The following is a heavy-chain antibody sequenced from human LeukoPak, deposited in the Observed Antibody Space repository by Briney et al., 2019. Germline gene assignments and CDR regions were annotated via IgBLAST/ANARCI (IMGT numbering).Heavy chain of an antibody. CDR2: ISYSGST. J-gene: IGHJ4*02. CDR1: GASISNGDYY. D-gene: IGHD6-13*01. CDR3: ARSTAAGTYYFDY. V-gene: IGHV4-30-4*08. Sequence: SQTLSLTCTVSGASISNGDYYWSWIRQPPGKGREWIGYISYSGSTYYNPSLKSRLTISVDTSKNQFSLKLSSVTATDAAVYYCARSTAAGTYYFDYWGQGTLVTVSS.